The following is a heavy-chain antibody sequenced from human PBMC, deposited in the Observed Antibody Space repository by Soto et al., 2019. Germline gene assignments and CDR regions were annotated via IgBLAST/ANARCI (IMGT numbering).Heavy chain of an antibody. J-gene: IGHJ6*02. V-gene: IGHV4-4*07. CDR2: IYTSGST. D-gene: IGHD3-22*01. CDR3: ARDRLYYYDSSGYASYYYYGMDV. Sequence: LSLTCTVSGGSISSYYWGWIRQPAGKGLEWIGRIYTSGSTNYNPSLKSRVTMSVDTSKSQFSLKLSSVTAADTAVYYCARDRLYYYDSSGYASYYYYGMDVWGQGTTVTVSS. CDR1: GGSISSYY.